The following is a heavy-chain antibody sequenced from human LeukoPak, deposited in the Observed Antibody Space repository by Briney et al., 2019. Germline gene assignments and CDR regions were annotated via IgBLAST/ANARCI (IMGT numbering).Heavy chain of an antibody. CDR1: GFTFSSYA. V-gene: IGHV3-23*01. J-gene: IGHJ4*02. D-gene: IGHD6-13*01. CDR3: AKDRARVYSYFDY. CDR2: ISGSGGST. Sequence: PGGSLRLSCAASGFTFSSYAMSWVRQAPGKGLEWVSAISGSGGSTYYADSVKGRFTISRDNSKNTLYLQMNSLRAEGTAVYYCAKDRARVYSYFDYWGQGTLVTVSS.